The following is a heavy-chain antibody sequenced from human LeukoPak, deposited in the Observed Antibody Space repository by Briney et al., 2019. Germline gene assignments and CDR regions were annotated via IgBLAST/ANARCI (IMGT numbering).Heavy chain of an antibody. D-gene: IGHD1-26*01. CDR2: ISLAGRT. Sequence: PSETLSLTCGVSGGSITTTNYWSWVRPPPGGGLEWIGEISLAGRTRCNPSLKSRVNISIDESKNHLYLNLASVTAADTAVYYCSRESGPFCPFGHWGQGTLVAVTS. V-gene: IGHV4-4*02. CDR3: SRESGPFCPFGH. CDR1: GGSITTTNY. J-gene: IGHJ4*02.